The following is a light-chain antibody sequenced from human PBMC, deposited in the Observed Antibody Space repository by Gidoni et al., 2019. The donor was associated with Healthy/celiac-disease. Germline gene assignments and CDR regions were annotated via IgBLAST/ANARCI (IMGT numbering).Light chain of an antibody. V-gene: IGKV1-5*03. J-gene: IGKJ1*01. CDR3: QQYNSYRT. CDR1: QSISSW. CDR2: KAS. Sequence: RVTITCRASQSISSWLAWYQQKPGKAPKLLIYKASSLESGVPSRFSGSGSGTEFTLTISSLQPYDFATYYCQQYNSYRTFGQGTKVEIK.